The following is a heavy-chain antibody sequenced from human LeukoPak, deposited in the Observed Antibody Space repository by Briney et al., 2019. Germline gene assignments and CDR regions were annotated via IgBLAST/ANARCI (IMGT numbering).Heavy chain of an antibody. J-gene: IGHJ6*03. V-gene: IGHV4-39*07. Sequence: PSETLSLTCTVSGGSISSSSYYWGWIRQPPGKGLEWIGSIYYSGSPYYNPSLKSRVTLSVDTSKNQFSLKLSSVTAADTAVYYCARGQSGYSYGDGFLDYYYMDVWGKGTTVTVSS. CDR3: ARGQSGYSYGDGFLDYYYMDV. D-gene: IGHD5-18*01. CDR1: GGSISSSSYY. CDR2: IYYSGSP.